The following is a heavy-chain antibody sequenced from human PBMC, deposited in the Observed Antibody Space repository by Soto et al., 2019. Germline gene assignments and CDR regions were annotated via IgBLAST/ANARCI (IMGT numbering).Heavy chain of an antibody. D-gene: IGHD4-17*01. CDR2: IWYDGSNK. CDR1: GFTFSSYG. V-gene: IGHV3-33*01. CDR3: ARDGDNDAFDI. Sequence: QVQLVESGGGVVQPGRSLRLSCAASGFTFSSYGMHWVRQAPGKGLEWVAVIWYDGSNKYYADSVKGRFTISRDNSKNPLYLQMNSLRAEDTAVYYCARDGDNDAFDIWGQGTMVTVSS. J-gene: IGHJ3*02.